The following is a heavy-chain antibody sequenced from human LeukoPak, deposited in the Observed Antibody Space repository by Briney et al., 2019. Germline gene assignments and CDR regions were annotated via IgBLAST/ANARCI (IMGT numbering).Heavy chain of an antibody. CDR3: AKDRVRYYGSGIRNAFDY. D-gene: IGHD3-10*01. Sequence: GGSLRLSCAASGFTFSSYAMSWVCQAPGKGLEWVSAISGSGGSTYYADSVKGRFTISRDNSKNTLYLQMNSLRAEDTAVYYCAKDRVRYYGSGIRNAFDYWGQGTLVTVSS. CDR2: ISGSGGST. J-gene: IGHJ4*02. V-gene: IGHV3-23*01. CDR1: GFTFSSYA.